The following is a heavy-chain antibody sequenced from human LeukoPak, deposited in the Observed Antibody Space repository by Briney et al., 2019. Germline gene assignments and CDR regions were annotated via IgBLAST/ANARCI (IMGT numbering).Heavy chain of an antibody. V-gene: IGHV3-7*03. CDR1: GFTFSSYW. J-gene: IGHJ4*02. CDR3: ARGSPRYCSGGSCYSETKYYFDY. D-gene: IGHD2-15*01. Sequence: TGGSLRLSCAASGFTFSSYWMSWVRQAPGKGLEWVANIKQDGSEKYYVDSVKGRFTISRDNAKNSLYLQMNSLRAEDTAVYYCARGSPRYCSGGSCYSETKYYFDYWGQGTLVTVSS. CDR2: IKQDGSEK.